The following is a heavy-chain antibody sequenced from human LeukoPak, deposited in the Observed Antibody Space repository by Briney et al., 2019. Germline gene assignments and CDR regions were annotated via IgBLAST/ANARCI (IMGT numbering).Heavy chain of an antibody. Sequence: SGTLSLTCTVSGGSISSSSYYWGWIRQPPGKGLEWIGSIYYSGSTYYNPSLKSRVTISVDTSKNQFSLKLSSVTAADTAVYYCARDPGSGWHDDAFDIWGQGTMVTVSS. CDR1: GGSISSSSYY. V-gene: IGHV4-39*07. CDR2: IYYSGST. CDR3: ARDPGSGWHDDAFDI. D-gene: IGHD6-19*01. J-gene: IGHJ3*02.